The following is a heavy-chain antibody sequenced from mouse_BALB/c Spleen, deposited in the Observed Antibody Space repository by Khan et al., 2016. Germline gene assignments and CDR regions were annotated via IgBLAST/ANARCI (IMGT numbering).Heavy chain of an antibody. Sequence: EVELVESGGDLVKPGGSLKLSCAASGFTFSSYGMSWVRQTPDKRLEWVATISTGGSYTYYPDSVKGRFTISRDNANNTLYLQMSSPKSEDTAMYYSAIQRNYASTYRWYFDVWGAGTTVTVSS. J-gene: IGHJ1*01. D-gene: IGHD1-1*01. CDR2: ISTGGSYT. V-gene: IGHV5-6*01. CDR1: GFTFSSYG. CDR3: AIQRNYASTYRWYFDV.